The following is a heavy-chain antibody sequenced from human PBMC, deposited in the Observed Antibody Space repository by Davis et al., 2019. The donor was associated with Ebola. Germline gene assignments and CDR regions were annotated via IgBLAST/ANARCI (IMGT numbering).Heavy chain of an antibody. V-gene: IGHV3-7*03. CDR3: AKGRYQLLLSPGMDV. Sequence: GGSLRLSCAASGFTVSSYWMSWVRQDPGKGLEWVASLKAEADGSGTYYVDSVKGRFTISSDNAKNSLYLQMNSLRAEDTALYYCAKGRYQLLLSPGMDVWGQGTTVTVSS. CDR1: GFTVSSYW. D-gene: IGHD2-2*01. J-gene: IGHJ6*02. CDR2: LKAEADGSGT.